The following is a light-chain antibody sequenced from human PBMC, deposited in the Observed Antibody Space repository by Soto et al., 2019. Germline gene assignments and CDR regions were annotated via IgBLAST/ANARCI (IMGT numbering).Light chain of an antibody. CDR3: QQYHSYSWT. V-gene: IGKV1-5*01. J-gene: IGKJ1*01. Sequence: DIQMTQSPSTLSASVGDRVTITCRASQSISSWLAWYQQKPGKAPKLLIYDASSLESGVPSRFSGSGSGTEFTLTITSMHTADFATYYCQQYHSYSWTFGQGTKVDIK. CDR2: DAS. CDR1: QSISSW.